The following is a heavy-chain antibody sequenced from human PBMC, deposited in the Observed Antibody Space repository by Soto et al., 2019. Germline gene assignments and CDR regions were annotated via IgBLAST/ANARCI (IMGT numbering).Heavy chain of an antibody. CDR2: ITASGGNT. Sequence: PGGSLRLSCAASGFTFSSYSMTWVRQAPGKGLEWVAHITASGGNTYCADSVRGRFTISRDTSRNTLYLQMNSLRAEDTALYYCAKCMQAYWNYDAHHIWGQGTMVTVSS. V-gene: IGHV3-23*01. J-gene: IGHJ3*02. CDR3: AKCMQAYWNYDAHHI. D-gene: IGHD1-7*01. CDR1: GFTFSSYS.